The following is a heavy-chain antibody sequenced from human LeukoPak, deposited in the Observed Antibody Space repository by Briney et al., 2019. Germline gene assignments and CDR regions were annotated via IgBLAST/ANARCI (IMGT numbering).Heavy chain of an antibody. CDR1: GGSISNYY. CDR3: ARGRWELPY. V-gene: IGHV4-59*12. CDR2: IYFSGTT. J-gene: IGHJ4*02. D-gene: IGHD1-26*01. Sequence: PSETLSLTCTVSGGSISNYYWSCIRQPPGEGLEWIGYIYFSGTTKYNPSLKSRVTISVDTSKNQFSLKLSSVTAADTAVYYCARGRWELPYWGQGTLVTVSS.